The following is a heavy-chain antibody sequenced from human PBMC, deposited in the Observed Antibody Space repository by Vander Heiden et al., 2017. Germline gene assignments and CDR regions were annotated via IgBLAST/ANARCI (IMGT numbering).Heavy chain of an antibody. D-gene: IGHD6-19*01. V-gene: IGHV3-21*01. CDR2: ISSSSSYI. J-gene: IGHJ5*02. Sequence: EVQLVESGGGLVRPGGSLRLSCAAYGLSLSRYSMNWVRQAPGKGVDWVPAISSSSSYIYYADSVKGRFTISRDNAKNSLYLQRNSLRAEDTAVYYCARGQWLVPWGQGTLVTVSS. CDR3: ARGQWLVP. CDR1: GLSLSRYS.